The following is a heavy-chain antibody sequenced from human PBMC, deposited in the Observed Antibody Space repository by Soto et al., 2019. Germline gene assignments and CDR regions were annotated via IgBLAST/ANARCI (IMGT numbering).Heavy chain of an antibody. V-gene: IGHV4-34*01. D-gene: IGHD2-15*01. CDR2: INHSGST. CDR3: AILPPIGYFSGCSCYFPPYYMDV. CDR1: GGSFSGDY. J-gene: IGHJ6*03. Sequence: PSETLSLTCAVYGGSFSGDYWCWIRQPPGKGMEWIGEINHSGSTNYNPSLKSRVTISVDTSKNQFSLKLSSVTAADTAVYYCAILPPIGYFSGCSCYFPPYYMDVWGKGTTVTVSS.